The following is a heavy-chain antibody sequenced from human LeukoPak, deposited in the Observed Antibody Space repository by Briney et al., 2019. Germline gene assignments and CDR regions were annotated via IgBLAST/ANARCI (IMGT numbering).Heavy chain of an antibody. J-gene: IGHJ4*02. Sequence: PGGSLRLSCAASGFSVSDYYMTWVRQAPGKGLEWVANIKDDGSEKYSVDSVKGRFTISRDNAKNLLYLQMSSLRAEDTAVYYCARARIDYWGQGTLVTVSS. V-gene: IGHV3-7*04. CDR1: GFSVSDYY. CDR2: IKDDGSEK. CDR3: ARARIDY. D-gene: IGHD1-14*01.